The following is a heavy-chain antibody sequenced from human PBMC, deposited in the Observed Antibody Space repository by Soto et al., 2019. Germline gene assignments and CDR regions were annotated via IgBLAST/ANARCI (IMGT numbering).Heavy chain of an antibody. CDR2: IYYSGST. J-gene: IGHJ4*02. D-gene: IGHD2-15*01. CDR1: GGSISSYY. Sequence: SEALSLTCTVSGGSISSYYWSWIRQPPGKGLEWIGYIYYSGSTNYNPSLKSRVTISVDTSKNQFSLKLSSVTAADTAVYYCASASRDNIVVAVWGQGTLVTVSS. CDR3: ASASRDNIVVAV. V-gene: IGHV4-59*01.